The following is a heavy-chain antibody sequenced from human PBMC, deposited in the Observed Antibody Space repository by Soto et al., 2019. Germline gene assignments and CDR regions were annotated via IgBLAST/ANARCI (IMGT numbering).Heavy chain of an antibody. V-gene: IGHV4-59*01. J-gene: IGHJ3*02. CDR2: IYSRGNT. Sequence: SETLSLTSTVACGSISSDYWSWIRQSPGKGLECIGYIYSRGNTNYNPSLKSRVTTSVDTSKTHFSLNLSAVTPADTAVYYCARGTPRDGYNSGHSDFDIWGQGTMVTVSS. CDR3: ARGTPRDGYNSGHSDFDI. D-gene: IGHD5-12*01. CDR1: CGSISSDY.